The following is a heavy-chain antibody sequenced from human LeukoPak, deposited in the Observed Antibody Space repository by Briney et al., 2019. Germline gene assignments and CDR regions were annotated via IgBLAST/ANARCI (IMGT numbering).Heavy chain of an antibody. CDR2: IYTSGST. CDR1: GGSISSYY. D-gene: IGHD4-23*01. Sequence: SETLSLTCTVSGGSISSYYWSWIRQPAGKGLEWIGRIYTSGSTNYNPSLKSRVTMSVDTSKNQYSLKLSSVTAADTAVYYCARDETYGGNSGGLHYWGQGTLVTVSS. CDR3: ARDETYGGNSGGLHY. V-gene: IGHV4-4*07. J-gene: IGHJ4*02.